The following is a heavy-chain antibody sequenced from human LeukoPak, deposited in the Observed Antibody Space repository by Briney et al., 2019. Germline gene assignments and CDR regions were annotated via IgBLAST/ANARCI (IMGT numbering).Heavy chain of an antibody. CDR3: ATGHRMSPQYYYYYYGMDV. CDR2: IIPTLGIA. CDR1: GGTFSSYA. V-gene: IGHV1-69*04. Sequence: SVKVSCKASGGTFSSYAISWVRQAPGQGLEWMGRIIPTLGIANYAQKFQGRVTITADKSTSTAYMELSSLRSEDTAVYYCATGHRMSPQYYYYYYGMDVWGQGTTVTVSS. J-gene: IGHJ6*02.